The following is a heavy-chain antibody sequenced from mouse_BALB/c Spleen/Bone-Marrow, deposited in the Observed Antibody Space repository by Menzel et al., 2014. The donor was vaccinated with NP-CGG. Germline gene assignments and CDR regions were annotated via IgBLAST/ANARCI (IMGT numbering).Heavy chain of an antibody. V-gene: IGHV4-1*02. Sequence: EVHLVESGGGLVQPGGSLKLSCAASGFDFSRYWMSWVRQAPGKGLEWIGEINPGSSTINYTPSLKDKFIISRDNAKNTLYLQMSKVRSEDTALYYCARLYYYGNFAYWGQGTTLTVSS. CDR1: GFDFSRYW. CDR3: ARLYYYGNFAY. J-gene: IGHJ2*01. CDR2: INPGSSTI. D-gene: IGHD1-1*01.